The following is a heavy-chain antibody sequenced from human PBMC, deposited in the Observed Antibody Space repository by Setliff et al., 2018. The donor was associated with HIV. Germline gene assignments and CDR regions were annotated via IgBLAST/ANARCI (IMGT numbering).Heavy chain of an antibody. V-gene: IGHV3-7*01. CDR2: LNQDGTEK. CDR1: GFPFTTYW. Sequence: LRLSCAASGFPFTTYWISWVRQAPGKGLEWVANLNQDGTEKYYLESVKGRFTISRDNAKNLLYLQMNSLRADDTAVYYCARDSGTVVGATGPGYWGQGTLVTVSS. J-gene: IGHJ4*02. CDR3: ARDSGTVVGATGPGY. D-gene: IGHD1-26*01.